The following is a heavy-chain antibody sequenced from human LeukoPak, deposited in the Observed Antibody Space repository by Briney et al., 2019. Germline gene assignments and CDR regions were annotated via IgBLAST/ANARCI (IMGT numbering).Heavy chain of an antibody. CDR3: ARVSGRQFDP. CDR2: INHSGST. D-gene: IGHD6-25*01. Sequence: SETLSLTCAVYGGSFSGYYWSWIRQPPGKGLEWIGEINHSGSTNYNPSLKSRVTISVDTSKNQFSLKLSSVTAADTAVYYCARVSGRQFDPWGQGTLVTVSS. J-gene: IGHJ5*02. V-gene: IGHV4-34*01. CDR1: GGSFSGYY.